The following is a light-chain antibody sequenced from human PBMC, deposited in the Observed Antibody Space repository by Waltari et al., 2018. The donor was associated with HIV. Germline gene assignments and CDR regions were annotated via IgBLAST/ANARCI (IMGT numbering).Light chain of an antibody. Sequence: QSVMTRPPSASGTPGPRSTISCSGISSNFGRNYVNWYQQLPGTTPKHLIYTNKQRGSRVTVRFSDAKTGTSGIAASCGRRSYDEDYYHCAGCDDSQGGAWVFGEGTEVTVL. CDR3: AGCDDSQGGAWV. V-gene: IGLV1-47*01. CDR1: SSNFGRNY. J-gene: IGLJ3*02. CDR2: TNK.